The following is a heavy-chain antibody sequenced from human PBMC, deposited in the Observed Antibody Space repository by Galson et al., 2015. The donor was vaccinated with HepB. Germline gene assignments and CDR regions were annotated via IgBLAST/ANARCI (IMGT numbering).Heavy chain of an antibody. CDR3: AIAYEMDTLFLGYDAFDI. CDR2: TSGSGGST. Sequence: SLRLSCAVSGFTFRRYGMSWVRQAPGKGLEWVSGTSGSGGSTYYADSVKGRFTVSRDKSKNTLYLQMDSLRADDTAVYYCAIAYEMDTLFLGYDAFDIRGQGTVVTVSS. CDR1: GFTFRRYG. J-gene: IGHJ3*02. V-gene: IGHV3-23*01. D-gene: IGHD5-24*01.